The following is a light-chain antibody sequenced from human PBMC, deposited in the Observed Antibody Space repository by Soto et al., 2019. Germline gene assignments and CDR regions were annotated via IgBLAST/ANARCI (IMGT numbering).Light chain of an antibody. V-gene: IGKV1-39*01. J-gene: IGKJ4*01. CDR3: QQSYSNPLT. Sequence: DIQMTQSPSSLSASVGDRVTITCRASQNINSYLNWYQQKPGKVPRILIYGASTLHSGVPSRFSGSESGTDFTLTINSLQPEDFATYFCQQSYSNPLTVGGGTKVDIK. CDR1: QNINSY. CDR2: GAS.